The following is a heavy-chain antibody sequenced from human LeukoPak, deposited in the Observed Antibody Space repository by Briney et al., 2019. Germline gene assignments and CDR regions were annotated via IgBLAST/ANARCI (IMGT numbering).Heavy chain of an antibody. V-gene: IGHV1-2*02. J-gene: IGHJ4*02. D-gene: IGHD3-22*01. CDR1: GYMFTTYY. Sequence: ASVKVSCKTSGYMFTTYYPHWVRQAPGQGLEWMGWINPHSGGTNYAQKFQGRVTMTRDTSISTAYMELSRLRSDDTAVYYCARISGYYSDFDYWGQGTLVTVSS. CDR3: ARISGYYSDFDY. CDR2: INPHSGGT.